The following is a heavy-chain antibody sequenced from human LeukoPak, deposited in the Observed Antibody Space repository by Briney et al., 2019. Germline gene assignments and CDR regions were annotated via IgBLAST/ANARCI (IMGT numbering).Heavy chain of an antibody. D-gene: IGHD3-10*01. Sequence: GGSLRLSCAASGFTFSIYDMSWVRQAPGKGLEWVSAISGNGDRTYYADTAKGRFTISSDNSKRTVYLQMNSLRAEDTAVYYCAKVSWGSGSLDDYWGQGTLVTVSS. J-gene: IGHJ4*02. CDR2: ISGNGDRT. V-gene: IGHV3-23*01. CDR1: GFTFSIYD. CDR3: AKVSWGSGSLDDY.